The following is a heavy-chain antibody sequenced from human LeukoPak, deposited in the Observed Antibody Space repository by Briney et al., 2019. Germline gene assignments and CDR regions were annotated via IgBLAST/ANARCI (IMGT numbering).Heavy chain of an antibody. CDR1: EFAFSTYN. V-gene: IGHV3-48*01. CDR3: AKARPLDSSSWSHGDY. CDR2: ISTGSSTT. J-gene: IGHJ4*02. Sequence: GGSLRLSCAASEFAFSTYNMNWVRQAPGKGLEWVSYISTGSSTTYYADSVKGRFTISRDNVENSLYLQMNSLRAEDTAVYYCAKARPLDSSSWSHGDYWGQGTLVTVSS. D-gene: IGHD6-13*01.